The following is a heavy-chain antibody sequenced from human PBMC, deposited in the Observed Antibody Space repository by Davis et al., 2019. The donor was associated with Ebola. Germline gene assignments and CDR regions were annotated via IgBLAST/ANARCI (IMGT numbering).Heavy chain of an antibody. CDR1: AYTFTTYG. J-gene: IGHJ6*02. CDR3: ARDLEVIAAAGLVGDYYYGMDV. Sequence: AASVMVSCKASAYTFTTYGISWARQAPGQWLEGMGWISAYNGNTNYAQKLQGRVTMTTDTSTSTAYMELRSLRSDDTAVYYCARDLEVIAAAGLVGDYYYGMDVWGQGTTVTVSS. CDR2: ISAYNGNT. D-gene: IGHD6-13*01. V-gene: IGHV1-18*01.